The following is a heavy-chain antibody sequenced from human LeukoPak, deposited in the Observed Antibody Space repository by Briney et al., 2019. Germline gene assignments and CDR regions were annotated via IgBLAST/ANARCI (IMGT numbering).Heavy chain of an antibody. J-gene: IGHJ6*03. CDR1: GYTFTSYD. CDR2: INPSGGST. CDR3: ARDLRYSSGWSASGMDV. Sequence: GASVKVSCKASGYTFTSYDISWVRQAPGQGLEWMGIINPSGGSTSYAQKFQGRVSMTTDTSTSTAYMDLRSLRSDDTAVYYCARDLRYSSGWSASGMDVWGKGTTVTISS. D-gene: IGHD6-19*01. V-gene: IGHV1-18*01.